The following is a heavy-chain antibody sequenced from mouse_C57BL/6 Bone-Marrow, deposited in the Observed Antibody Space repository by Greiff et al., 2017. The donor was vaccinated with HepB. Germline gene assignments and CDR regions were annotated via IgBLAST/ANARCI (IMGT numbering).Heavy chain of an antibody. CDR3: SNYYGSRYFDY. V-gene: IGHV1-15*01. D-gene: IGHD1-1*01. Sequence: QVQLQQSGAELVRPGASVTLSCKASGYTFTDYEMHWVKQTPVHGLEWIGAIDPETGCTASNQKFKGKAILTAAKSSSTAYMELLSLTSEDSAGYYCSNYYGSRYFDYWGQGTTLTVSS. J-gene: IGHJ2*01. CDR1: GYTFTDYE. CDR2: IDPETGCT.